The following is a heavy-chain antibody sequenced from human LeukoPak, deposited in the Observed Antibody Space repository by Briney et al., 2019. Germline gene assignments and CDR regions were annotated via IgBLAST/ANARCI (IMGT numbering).Heavy chain of an antibody. CDR3: ARGTRKLGYCTNGVCKRRYYYSYMDV. D-gene: IGHD2-8*01. CDR1: GYTFTSYD. J-gene: IGHJ6*03. Sequence: ASVKVSCKASGYTFTSYDINWVRQATGQGLEWMGWMNPNSGNTGYAQKFQGRVTMTRNTSISTAYMELSSLRSEDTAVYYCARGTRKLGYCTNGVCKRRYYYSYMDVWGKGTTVTVSS. V-gene: IGHV1-8*01. CDR2: MNPNSGNT.